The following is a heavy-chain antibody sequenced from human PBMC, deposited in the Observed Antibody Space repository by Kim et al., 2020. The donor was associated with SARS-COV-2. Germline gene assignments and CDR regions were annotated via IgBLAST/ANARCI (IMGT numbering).Heavy chain of an antibody. CDR3: ASGLNVAAPVL. Sequence: SETLSLTCTVSSGSISSSYWSWIRQPPGKGLEWIGYIYYSGSTNYNPSLKSRVTISVDTSKNQFSLKLRSVTAADTAVYYCASGLNVAAPVLWGQGTLVTVSS. D-gene: IGHD6-13*01. CDR2: IYYSGST. J-gene: IGHJ4*02. V-gene: IGHV4-59*01. CDR1: SGSISSSY.